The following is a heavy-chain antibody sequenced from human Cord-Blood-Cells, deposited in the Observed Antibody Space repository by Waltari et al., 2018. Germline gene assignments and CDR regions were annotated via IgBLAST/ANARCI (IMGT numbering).Heavy chain of an antibody. J-gene: IGHJ4*02. CDR1: GGSISSSKW. CDR2: IYHSGTT. D-gene: IGHD2-8*02. Sequence: QVQLQESGPGLVKPSGTLSLTCAVSGGSISSSKWRSWVRQPPGKGLEWIEEIYHSGTTNYNPSLKSRVTISVDKSKNQFSLKLSSVTAADTAVYYCASRRHCTGGVCYSLDYWGQGTLVTVSS. V-gene: IGHV4-4*02. CDR3: ASRRHCTGGVCYSLDY.